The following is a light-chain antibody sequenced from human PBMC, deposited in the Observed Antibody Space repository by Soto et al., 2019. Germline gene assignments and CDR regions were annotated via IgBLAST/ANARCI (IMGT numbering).Light chain of an antibody. CDR1: QSVSSN. Sequence: EMVMTQSPATLSVSPGERATLSCRASQSVSSNLAWYQQKPGQAPRPLIYGASTRATGVPARFSGSGSGTEFTLTISSLQSEDFAVYHCQHYNSWPRTFGQGTKVESK. CDR3: QHYNSWPRT. J-gene: IGKJ1*01. CDR2: GAS. V-gene: IGKV3-15*01.